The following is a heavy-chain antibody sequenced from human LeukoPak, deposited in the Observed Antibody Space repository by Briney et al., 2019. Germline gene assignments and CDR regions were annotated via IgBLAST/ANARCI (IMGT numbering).Heavy chain of an antibody. CDR2: IKEDGSEK. D-gene: IGHD3-22*01. CDR3: ARGLRGYGPFDP. Sequence: PGGSLRLSCAASGFTFSNAWMSWVRQAPGKGLEWVANIKEDGSEKYYGDSVKGRFTISRDNAKNSLYLQMNSLRVEDTAVYYCARGLRGYGPFDPWGQGTLVTVSS. V-gene: IGHV3-7*03. J-gene: IGHJ5*02. CDR1: GFTFSNAW.